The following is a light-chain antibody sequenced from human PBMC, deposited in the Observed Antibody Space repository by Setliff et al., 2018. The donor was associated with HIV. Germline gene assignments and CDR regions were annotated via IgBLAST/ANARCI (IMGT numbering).Light chain of an antibody. CDR2: EVR. V-gene: IGLV2-14*01. CDR1: SRDVGGYNY. Sequence: QSALAQPASVSGSPGQSITISCTGTSRDVGGYNYVSWYQQHPGKAPKLIIYEVRNRPSGVSNRFSGSKSGNTAPLTISGLQAEDEADYYCCSYAGVSTMVFGGGTKVTVL. J-gene: IGLJ3*02. CDR3: CSYAGVSTMV.